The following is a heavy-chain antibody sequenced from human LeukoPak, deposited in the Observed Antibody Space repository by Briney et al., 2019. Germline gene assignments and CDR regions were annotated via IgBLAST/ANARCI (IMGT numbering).Heavy chain of an antibody. V-gene: IGHV5-51*01. CDR2: IYPDDSDT. CDR3: ARHGHCTNGVCYSNYYYYMDV. Sequence: NRGESLKISCKGSGYSFTSYWIGGVRQMPGKGLEWMGIIYPDDSDTRYSPSFEGQVIISVDKSISTAYLQWSSLKASDTATYYCARHGHCTNGVCYSNYYYYMDVWGKGTTVTVSS. D-gene: IGHD2-8*01. J-gene: IGHJ6*03. CDR1: GYSFTSYW.